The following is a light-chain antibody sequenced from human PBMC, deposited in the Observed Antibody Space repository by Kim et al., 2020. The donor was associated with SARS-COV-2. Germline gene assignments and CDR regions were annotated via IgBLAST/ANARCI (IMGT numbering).Light chain of an antibody. V-gene: IGLV1-47*01. Sequence: GQMVTISCSGSSSNIGINYVYWYQQLPGTAPKLLIYRNSQRPSGVPDRFSGSKSGTSASLAISGLRSEDEADYYCAAWDDSLSESLFGGGTQLTVL. J-gene: IGLJ3*02. CDR1: SSNIGINY. CDR2: RNS. CDR3: AAWDDSLSESL.